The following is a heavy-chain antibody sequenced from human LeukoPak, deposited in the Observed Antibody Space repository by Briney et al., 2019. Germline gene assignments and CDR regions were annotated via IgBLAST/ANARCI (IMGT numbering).Heavy chain of an antibody. CDR1: GFTFSSYG. J-gene: IGHJ4*02. Sequence: GGSLRLSCAASGFTFSSYGMHWVRQAPGKGLEWVAVISYDGSNKYYADSVKGRFTISRDNSKNTLYLQMNSLRAEDTAVYYCEKAPGILTGYYFDYWGQGTLVTVSS. CDR2: ISYDGSNK. D-gene: IGHD3-9*01. CDR3: EKAPGILTGYYFDY. V-gene: IGHV3-30*18.